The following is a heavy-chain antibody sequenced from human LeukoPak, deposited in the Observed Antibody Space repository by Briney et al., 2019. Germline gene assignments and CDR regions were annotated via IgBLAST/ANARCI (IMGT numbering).Heavy chain of an antibody. CDR2: IYYSGST. V-gene: IGHV4-31*03. CDR1: GGSISSGGYY. J-gene: IGHJ4*02. D-gene: IGHD1-26*01. Sequence: SQTLSLTCTVSGGSISSGGYYWNWIRQHPGKGLEWIGYIYYSGSTYYNPSLKSRVTISLDTSKNQFSLKLSSVTAADTAVYYCARRRERRRTDRFDYFDYWGQGALVAVSS. CDR3: ARRRERRRTDRFDYFDY.